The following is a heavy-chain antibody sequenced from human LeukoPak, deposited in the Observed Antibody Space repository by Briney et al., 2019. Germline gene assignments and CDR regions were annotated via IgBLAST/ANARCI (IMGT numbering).Heavy chain of an antibody. CDR2: ISYDGSNK. J-gene: IGHJ3*02. D-gene: IGHD3-22*01. CDR1: GFTFSSYG. CDR3: AKDLLFYYDSSGRGNAFDI. V-gene: IGHV3-30*18. Sequence: GGSLRLSCAASGFTFSSYGMHWVRQAPGKGLEWVAVISYDGSNKYYADSVKGRFTISRDNAKNSLYLQMNSLRAEDTAVYYCAKDLLFYYDSSGRGNAFDIWGRGTMVTVSS.